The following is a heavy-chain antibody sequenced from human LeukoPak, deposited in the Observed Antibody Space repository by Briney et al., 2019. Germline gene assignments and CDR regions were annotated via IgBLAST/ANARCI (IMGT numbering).Heavy chain of an antibody. CDR1: GGSISSSSYY. CDR2: IYYSGST. V-gene: IGHV4-39*07. Sequence: KSSETLSLTCTVSGGSISSSSYYWGWIRQPPGKGLEWIGSIYYSGSTYYNPSLKSRVTISVDTSKNQFSLKLSSVTAADTAVYYCARDAFDIWGQGTMVTVSS. CDR3: ARDAFDI. J-gene: IGHJ3*02.